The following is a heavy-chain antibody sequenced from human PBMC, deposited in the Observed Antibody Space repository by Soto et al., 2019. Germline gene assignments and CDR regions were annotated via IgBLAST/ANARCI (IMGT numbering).Heavy chain of an antibody. Sequence: SPPTLVTAKQTVTLTCTSWVFSLSTSGVGVGWIRQPPGKALEVLALIYWNDDKRYSPSLKSRLTITKDTTKNQVVLTMPNMDPVDTATYYCAHTPDFRVFGYSGQGTLVTVS. D-gene: IGHD3-10*01. CDR1: VFSLSTSGVG. CDR3: AHTPDFRVFGY. V-gene: IGHV2-5*01. J-gene: IGHJ4*02. CDR2: IYWNDDK.